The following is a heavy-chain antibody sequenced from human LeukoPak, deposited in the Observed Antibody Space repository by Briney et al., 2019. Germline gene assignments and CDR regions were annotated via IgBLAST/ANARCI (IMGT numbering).Heavy chain of an antibody. J-gene: IGHJ4*02. CDR1: GFTFSSYA. V-gene: IGHV3-30-3*01. CDR3: ARDSTGDIAAAGTPRY. D-gene: IGHD6-13*01. CDR2: ISYDGSNK. Sequence: GGSLRLSCAASGFTFSSYAMHWVRQAPGKGLEWVAVISYDGSNKYYADSVKGRFTISRDNSKNTLYLQMNSLRAEDTAVYYCARDSTGDIAAAGTPRYWGQGTLVTVSS.